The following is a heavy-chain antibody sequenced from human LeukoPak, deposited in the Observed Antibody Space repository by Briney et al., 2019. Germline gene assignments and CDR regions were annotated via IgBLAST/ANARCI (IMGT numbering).Heavy chain of an antibody. CDR2: ISSSSSYI. CDR3: AREPYSYSSGWYYFDY. V-gene: IGHV3-21*01. D-gene: IGHD6-19*01. J-gene: IGHJ4*02. Sequence: GGSLRLSCAASGFTFSSYSMNWVRQAPGKGLEWVSSISSSSSYIYYADSVKGRFTISRDNAKNSLYLQMNSLRAEDTAVYYCAREPYSYSSGWYYFDYWGQGTLVTVSS. CDR1: GFTFSSYS.